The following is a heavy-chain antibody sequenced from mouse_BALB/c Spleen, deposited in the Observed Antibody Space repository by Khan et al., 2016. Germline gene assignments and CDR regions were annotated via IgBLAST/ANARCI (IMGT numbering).Heavy chain of an antibody. CDR1: GYSITSDYA. J-gene: IGHJ2*01. Sequence: EVQLQESGPGLVKPSQSLSLTCTVIGYSITSDYAWNWIRQFPGNKLEWLGYISYSGSTSYNPSLKSRISITRATSKIQFFLQLNSVNTEDTATYYCARSIMANWGQGTTLTVSS. V-gene: IGHV3-2*02. CDR3: ARSIMAN. CDR2: ISYSGST.